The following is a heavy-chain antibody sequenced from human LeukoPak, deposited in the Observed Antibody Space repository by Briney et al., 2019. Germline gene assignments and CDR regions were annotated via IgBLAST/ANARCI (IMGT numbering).Heavy chain of an antibody. CDR2: ISSGSSYI. CDR1: GFTFSSYS. V-gene: IGHV3-21*01. CDR3: AGHNVVMIYYYYGMDV. Sequence: GGSLRLSCAASGFTFSSYSMNWVRQAPGKGLEWVSSISSGSSYIYYADSVKGRFTISRDNAKNSLYLQMNSLRAEDTAVYYCAGHNVVMIYYYYGMDVWGQGTTVTVSS. J-gene: IGHJ6*02. D-gene: IGHD3-22*01.